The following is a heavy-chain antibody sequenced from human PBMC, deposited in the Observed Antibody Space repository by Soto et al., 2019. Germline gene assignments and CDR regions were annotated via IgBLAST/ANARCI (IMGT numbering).Heavy chain of an antibody. D-gene: IGHD4-17*01. J-gene: IGHJ5*02. Sequence: ASVKVSCKASGYTFTSYYGISWVRQAPGQGLEWMGWISAYNGNTNYAQKLQGRVTMTTDTSTSTAYMELRSLRSDDTAVYYCARETLYGGNPGPWGQGTLVTVSS. V-gene: IGHV1-18*01. CDR3: ARETLYGGNPGP. CDR1: GYTFTSYYG. CDR2: ISAYNGNT.